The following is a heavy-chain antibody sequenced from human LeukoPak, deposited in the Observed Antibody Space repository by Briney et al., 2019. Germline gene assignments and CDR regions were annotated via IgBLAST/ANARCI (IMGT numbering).Heavy chain of an antibody. Sequence: SEPLSLTCAVYGGSFSGYYWSWIRQPPGKGLEWIGEINHSGSTNYNPSLKSRVTISVDTSKNQFSLKLSSVTAADTAVYYCARLILGYCSSTSCYPYYYYYYYMDVWGKGTTVTVSS. CDR2: INHSGST. D-gene: IGHD2-2*01. V-gene: IGHV4-34*01. CDR1: GGSFSGYY. CDR3: ARLILGYCSSTSCYPYYYYYYYMDV. J-gene: IGHJ6*03.